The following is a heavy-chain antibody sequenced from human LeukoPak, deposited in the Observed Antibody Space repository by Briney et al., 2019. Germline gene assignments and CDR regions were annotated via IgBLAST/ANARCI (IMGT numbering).Heavy chain of an antibody. CDR2: INTNTGNP. D-gene: IGHD3-3*01. CDR1: VYTFTSYA. V-gene: IGHV7-4-1*02. CDR3: ARETIFGVVHYYYYGMDV. Sequence: ASVKVSGKASVYTFTSYAMNWVRQAPGQGLEWMGWINTNTGNPTYAQGFTGRFVFSLDTSVSTAYLQISSLKAEDTAVYYCARETIFGVVHYYYYGMDVWGQGTTVTVSS. J-gene: IGHJ6*02.